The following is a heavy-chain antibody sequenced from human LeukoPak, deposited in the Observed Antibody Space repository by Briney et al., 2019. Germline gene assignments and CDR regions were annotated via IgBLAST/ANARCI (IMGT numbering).Heavy chain of an antibody. D-gene: IGHD3-10*01. CDR2: MDPNSGNT. CDR3: ARALVGRGVINYYYYDMDV. Sequence: GASVKVSCKASGYTFTSYDINWLRQATGQGLEWMGWMDPNSGNTGYAQKFQGRVTMTRNTSISTAYMELSSLRSEDTAVYYCARALVGRGVINYYYYDMDVWGNGTPVTVSS. J-gene: IGHJ6*03. CDR1: GYTFTSYD. V-gene: IGHV1-8*01.